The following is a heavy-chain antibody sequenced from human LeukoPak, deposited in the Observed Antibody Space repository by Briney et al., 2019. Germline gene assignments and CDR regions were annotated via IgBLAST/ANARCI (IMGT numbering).Heavy chain of an antibody. V-gene: IGHV3-21*01. J-gene: IGHJ4*02. CDR1: GFTFSSYS. Sequence: GGSLRLSCAASGFTFSSYSMNWVRQAPGKGLEWVSSISSSSSYIYYADSVKGRFTISRDNAKNSPYLQMNSLGAEDTAVYYCARDYGYFDWLPDPGWGQGTLVTVSS. CDR3: ARDYGYFDWLPDPG. D-gene: IGHD3-9*01. CDR2: ISSSSSYI.